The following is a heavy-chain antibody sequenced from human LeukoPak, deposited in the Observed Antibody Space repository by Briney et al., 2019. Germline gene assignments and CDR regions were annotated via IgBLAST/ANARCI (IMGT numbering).Heavy chain of an antibody. J-gene: IGHJ5*02. CDR2: INPNSGGT. Sequence: ASVKVSCKASTYTFTGYYMHWVRQAPGRGLEWMGWINPNSGGTNYAQKFQGRVTMTRDTSISTAYMELSGLRSDDTAVYYCARADSGSYRFDPWGQGTLVTVSS. D-gene: IGHD1-26*01. CDR1: TYTFTGYY. CDR3: ARADSGSYRFDP. V-gene: IGHV1-2*02.